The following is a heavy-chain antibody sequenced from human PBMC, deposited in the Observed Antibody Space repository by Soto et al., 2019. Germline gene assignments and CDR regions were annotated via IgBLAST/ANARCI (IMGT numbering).Heavy chain of an antibody. Sequence: SVKVSCKASGGTFSSYAISWVRQAPGQGLEWMGGIIPIFGTANYAQKFQGRVTITADESTSTAYMELSSLRSEDTAVYYCASDKGYYDSSGYHPYYFDYWGQGTMVTVSS. CDR2: IIPIFGTA. D-gene: IGHD3-22*01. V-gene: IGHV1-69*13. J-gene: IGHJ4*02. CDR1: GGTFSSYA. CDR3: ASDKGYYDSSGYHPYYFDY.